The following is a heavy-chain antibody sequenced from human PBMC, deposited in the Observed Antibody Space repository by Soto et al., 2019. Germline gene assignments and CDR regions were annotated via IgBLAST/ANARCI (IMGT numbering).Heavy chain of an antibody. CDR2: IYYSGST. D-gene: IGHD6-13*01. Sequence: SETLSLTCTVSGGSISSYYWSWIRQPPGKGLEWIGYIYYSGSTNYNPSLKSRVTISVDTSKNQFSLKLSSVTAADTAVYYCAREGVSSSWYNYYGMDVWGQGTTVTVPS. CDR1: GGSISSYY. V-gene: IGHV4-59*01. CDR3: AREGVSSSWYNYYGMDV. J-gene: IGHJ6*02.